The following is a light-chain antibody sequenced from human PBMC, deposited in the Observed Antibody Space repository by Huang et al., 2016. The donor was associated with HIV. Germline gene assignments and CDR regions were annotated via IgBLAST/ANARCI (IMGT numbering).Light chain of an antibody. Sequence: EIVLTQSPGTLSLSPGERATLSCRASQSVANPYLAWYQQVPGQAPRLLIYGASTRATGIPDRFSGSGSGTDFTLTITRLEPEDFAVYYCQQYSSPPLTFGGGTKVETK. CDR3: QQYSSPPLT. CDR2: GAS. CDR1: QSVANPY. V-gene: IGKV3-20*01. J-gene: IGKJ4*01.